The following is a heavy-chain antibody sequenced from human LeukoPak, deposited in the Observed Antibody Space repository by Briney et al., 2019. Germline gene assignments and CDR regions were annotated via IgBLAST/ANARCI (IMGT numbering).Heavy chain of an antibody. J-gene: IGHJ6*02. D-gene: IGHD2-15*01. CDR1: GLTFSSHW. CDR2: IKQDGSEK. V-gene: IGHV3-7*03. Sequence: GGSLRLSCAASGLTFSSHWMSWVRQAPGKGLEWVANIKQDGSEKYYVDSVKGRFTISRDNAKNSLYLQMNSLRAEDTAVYYCAREGSSSYGMDVWGQGTTVTVSS. CDR3: AREGSSSYGMDV.